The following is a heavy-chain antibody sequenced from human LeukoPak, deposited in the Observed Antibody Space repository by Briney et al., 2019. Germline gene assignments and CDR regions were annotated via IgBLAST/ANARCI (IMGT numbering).Heavy chain of an antibody. V-gene: IGHV3-66*01. CDR2: IYSGGST. CDR3: ARDYYDSSGYYYFDY. D-gene: IGHD3-22*01. J-gene: IGHJ4*02. CDR1: GFTVSSNY. Sequence: PGGSLRLSCAASGFTVSSNYMSWVRQAPGKELEWVSVIYSGGSTYYADSVKGRFTISRDNSKNTLYLQMNSLRAEDTAVYYCARDYYDSSGYYYFDYWGQGTLVTVSS.